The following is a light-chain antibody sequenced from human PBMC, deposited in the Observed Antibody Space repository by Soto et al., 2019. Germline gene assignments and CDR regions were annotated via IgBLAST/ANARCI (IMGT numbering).Light chain of an antibody. CDR3: AAWDDSLSGQV. CDR1: SSNIGSNY. V-gene: IGLV1-47*01. CDR2: RNN. J-gene: IGLJ1*01. Sequence: QSVLTQPPSASGTPGQRVTISCSGSSSNIGSNYVYWYQQLPGTAPKLLIYRNNQRPSGVPDRFSGSKSGTSASPAISGLRSEDEADYYCAAWDDSLSGQVFGTGTKVTVL.